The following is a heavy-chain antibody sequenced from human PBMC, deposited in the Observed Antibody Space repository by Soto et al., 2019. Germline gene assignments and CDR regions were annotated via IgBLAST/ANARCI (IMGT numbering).Heavy chain of an antibody. CDR1: GFTYTDFA. CDR3: ARRAWDSYYAIDV. J-gene: IGHJ6*02. V-gene: IGHV3-30*09. CDR2: ISYDGSDK. Sequence: VQLVESGGGEVQPGRSLRLSCAASGFTYTDFALHWVRQAPGKGLEWVAIISYDGSDKYYADSVKGRFAISRDKPKNTLYLELNSVRPVDKAVFFCARRAWDSYYAIDVWGHGTTVTVFS. D-gene: IGHD3-22*01.